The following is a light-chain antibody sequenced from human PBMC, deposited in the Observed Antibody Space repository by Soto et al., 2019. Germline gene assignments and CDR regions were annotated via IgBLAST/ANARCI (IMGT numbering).Light chain of an antibody. J-gene: IGKJ1*01. Sequence: IVLTQSPGTLSLSPGERATLSCRASQSVRSSYLAWYQQKPGQAPRLLIYGASSRATGIPDRFSGSGSGTDFTLTISRLEPEDFAVYYCQQYGSSPQTFGQGTKVDI. CDR3: QQYGSSPQT. CDR1: QSVRSSY. CDR2: GAS. V-gene: IGKV3-20*01.